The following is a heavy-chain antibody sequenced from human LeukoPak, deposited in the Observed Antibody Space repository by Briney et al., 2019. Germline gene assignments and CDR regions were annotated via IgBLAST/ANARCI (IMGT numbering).Heavy chain of an antibody. CDR1: GGSISSGSYY. CDR2: IYTSGST. J-gene: IGHJ5*02. Sequence: SETLSLTCTVSGGSISSGSYYWSWIRQPAGKGLEWIGRIYTSGSTNYNPSLKSRVTISVDTSKNQFSLKLSSVTAADTAVYYCARAPRLRYNWFDPWGQGTLVTVSS. D-gene: IGHD4-17*01. V-gene: IGHV4-61*02. CDR3: ARAPRLRYNWFDP.